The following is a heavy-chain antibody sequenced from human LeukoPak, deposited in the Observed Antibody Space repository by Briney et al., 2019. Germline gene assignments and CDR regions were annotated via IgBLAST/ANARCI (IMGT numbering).Heavy chain of an antibody. V-gene: IGHV3-23*01. CDR2: ISPGGGTT. J-gene: IGHJ4*02. CDR3: TKVRSGSSNWALRVFDY. Sequence: GGSLRLSCAVSGFTFSNEAMGWVRQLRGGGLEWVSTISPGGGTTYYAESMKGRFTISRDNSKSTLYLEMNSLRVEDTAVYYCTKVRSGSSNWALRVFDYWGQGALVTVSS. D-gene: IGHD4-11*01. CDR1: GFTFSNEA.